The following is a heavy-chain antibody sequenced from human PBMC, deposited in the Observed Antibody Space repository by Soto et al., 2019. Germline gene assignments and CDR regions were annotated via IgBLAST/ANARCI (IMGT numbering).Heavy chain of an antibody. CDR2: IWYDGNNK. CDR1: GFTFSTYG. V-gene: IGHV3-33*01. J-gene: IGHJ4*02. D-gene: IGHD3-22*01. CDR3: ARVATKYYASTGYYLDY. Sequence: QVQLVESGGGVVQPGRSLRLSCAASGFTFSTYGMQWVRQAPGKGLEWVAVIWYDGNNKYYADSVKGRFTTSRDNSKNTLYLQMNSLRAEDTAVYYCARVATKYYASTGYYLDYWGQGTLVTVSS.